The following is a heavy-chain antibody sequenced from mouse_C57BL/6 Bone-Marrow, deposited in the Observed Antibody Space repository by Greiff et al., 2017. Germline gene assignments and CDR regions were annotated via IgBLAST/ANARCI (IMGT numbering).Heavy chain of an antibody. CDR1: AYTFTSYW. D-gene: IGHD1-1*01. J-gene: IGHJ2*01. Sequence: VQLQQSGAELVKPGVSVKMSCKAPAYTFTSYWITWVKQRPGQGLEWIGDIYPGSGSTNYNENFKSKATLTVDTSSSAAYMQLSGLTSEDSAVYYCARWKDLVTTVVAHFDYWGQGTTLTVSS. CDR3: ARWKDLVTTVVAHFDY. V-gene: IGHV1-55*01. CDR2: IYPGSGST.